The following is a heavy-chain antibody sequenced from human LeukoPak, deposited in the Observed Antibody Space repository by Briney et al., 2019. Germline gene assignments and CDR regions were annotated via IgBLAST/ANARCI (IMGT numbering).Heavy chain of an antibody. CDR2: IYTSGST. CDR1: GGSISSYY. V-gene: IGHV4-4*07. D-gene: IGHD1-26*01. J-gene: IGHJ4*02. CDR3: AGGGGVGATKYVDY. Sequence: SETLSLTCTVSGGSISSYYWSWIRQPAGKGLEWIGRIYTSGSTNYNPSLKSRVTMSVDTYKNKFSLKLSSVTAADTAVYYCAGGGGVGATKYVDYWGQGTLVTVSS.